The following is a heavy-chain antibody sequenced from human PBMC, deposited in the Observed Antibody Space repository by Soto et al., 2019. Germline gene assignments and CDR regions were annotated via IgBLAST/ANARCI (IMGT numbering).Heavy chain of an antibody. CDR1: GGSISSGGYS. CDR3: ARAFGAAGYNWFDP. CDR2: IYHSGST. Sequence: SETLSLTCAVSGGSISSGGYSWSWIRQPPGKGLEWIGYIYHSGSTYYNPSLKSRVTISVDRSKNQFSLKLSSVTAADTAVYYCARAFGAAGYNWFDPWGQGTLGTVSS. J-gene: IGHJ5*02. V-gene: IGHV4-30-2*01. D-gene: IGHD6-13*01.